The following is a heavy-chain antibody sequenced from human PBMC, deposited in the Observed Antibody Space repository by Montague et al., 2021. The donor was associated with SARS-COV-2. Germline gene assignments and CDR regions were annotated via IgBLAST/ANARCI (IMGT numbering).Heavy chain of an antibody. D-gene: IGHD3-22*01. CDR2: INHSGST. Sequence: SETLSLTCAVYGGSFSGYYWSWIRQPAGKGLEWIGEINHSGSTNXNPSLKSGVTISVDTSKNQFSLKLSSVTAADTAVYYCARGPRITMIVVVITDIWFDPWGQGTLVTVSS. J-gene: IGHJ5*02. CDR1: GGSFSGYY. CDR3: ARGPRITMIVVVITDIWFDP. V-gene: IGHV4-34*01.